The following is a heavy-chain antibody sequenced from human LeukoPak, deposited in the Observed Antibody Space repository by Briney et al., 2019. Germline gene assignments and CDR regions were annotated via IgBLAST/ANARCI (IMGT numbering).Heavy chain of an antibody. CDR2: IRYDGSNK. J-gene: IGHJ4*02. V-gene: IGHV3-30*02. CDR3: AKASPIVVVVAATDY. D-gene: IGHD2-15*01. CDR1: GFTFSSYG. Sequence: GGSLRLSCAASGFTFSSYGMHWVRQAPGKRLEWVAFIRYDGSNKYYADSVKGRFTISRDNSKKTLYLQMNSLRAEDTAVYYCAKASPIVVVVAATDYWGQGTLVTVSS.